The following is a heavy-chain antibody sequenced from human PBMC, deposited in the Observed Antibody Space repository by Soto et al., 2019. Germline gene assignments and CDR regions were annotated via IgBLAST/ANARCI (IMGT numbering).Heavy chain of an antibody. Sequence: EVQLVESGGGLVQPGGSLRLSCAASGFTFRSYWMSWVRQAPGKRLEWVANIKQDGSEKYYVDSVKGRFTISRDNAKNSLYLQMNSLRAEDTAVYYCARDLGGDYENFNDYWGQGTLVTVSS. D-gene: IGHD4-17*01. CDR3: ARDLGGDYENFNDY. CDR2: IKQDGSEK. J-gene: IGHJ4*02. CDR1: GFTFRSYW. V-gene: IGHV3-7*01.